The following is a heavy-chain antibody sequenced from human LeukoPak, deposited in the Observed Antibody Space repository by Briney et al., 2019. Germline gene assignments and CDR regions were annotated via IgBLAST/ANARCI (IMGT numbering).Heavy chain of an antibody. J-gene: IGHJ4*02. Sequence: SETLSLTCTVSGASISSSSYYWGYFRQPPGKGLEWIGSVYYNGNTYYNPSLKSRATISADTSKNQFSLKLSSVTAADTAVYYCARKSGDGYNSFDYWGQGTLVTVSS. CDR2: VYYNGNT. CDR1: GASISSSSYY. V-gene: IGHV4-39*01. CDR3: ARKSGDGYNSFDY. D-gene: IGHD5-24*01.